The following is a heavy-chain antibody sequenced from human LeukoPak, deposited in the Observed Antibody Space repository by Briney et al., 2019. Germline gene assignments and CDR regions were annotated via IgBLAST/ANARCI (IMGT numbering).Heavy chain of an antibody. Sequence: SETLFLTCTVSGGSMNSYYWTWIRQPAGTGLEWIGRIYTSGSTNYNPSLKSRVTISVDTSKNQFSLKLTSVTAADTGVYYCARVQSPGCFDPWGQGTLVTVSS. CDR1: GGSMNSYY. D-gene: IGHD4-11*01. CDR3: ARVQSPGCFDP. V-gene: IGHV4-4*07. CDR2: IYTSGST. J-gene: IGHJ5*02.